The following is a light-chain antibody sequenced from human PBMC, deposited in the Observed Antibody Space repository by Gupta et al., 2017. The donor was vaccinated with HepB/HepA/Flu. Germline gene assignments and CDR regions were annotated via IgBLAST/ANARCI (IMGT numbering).Light chain of an antibody. CDR3: AAWDDSLNGLV. Sequence: QSVVTQPPSVPGAPRQRVTSSCSGSWSNIGDNTVNWYQQLPGKAPKLLIYYDDLLPSGVSDRFSGSKSGTSASLTISGLQSEDEADYYCAAWDDSLNGLVFGGGTKLDRP. V-gene: IGLV1-36*01. CDR1: WSNIGDNT. J-gene: IGLJ3*02. CDR2: YDD.